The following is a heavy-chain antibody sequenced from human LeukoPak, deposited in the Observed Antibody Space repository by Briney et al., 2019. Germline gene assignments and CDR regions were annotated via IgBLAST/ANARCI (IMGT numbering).Heavy chain of an antibody. Sequence: GKSLKISCKASGYTFTGDWIGWVRQIPGKGLEWMGIIYPGDSDTKYNAPFQGQVTISADKSISTAYLQWGSLKASDTATYYCARPALYCSSTVCPPYMDVWGKGTTVTVSS. CDR3: ARPALYCSSTVCPPYMDV. CDR1: GYTFTGDW. D-gene: IGHD2-2*01. CDR2: IYPGDSDT. V-gene: IGHV5-51*01. J-gene: IGHJ6*03.